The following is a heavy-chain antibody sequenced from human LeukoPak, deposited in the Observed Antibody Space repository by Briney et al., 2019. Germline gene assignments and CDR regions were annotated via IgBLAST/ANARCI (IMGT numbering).Heavy chain of an antibody. J-gene: IGHJ5*02. CDR2: IYTSGST. CDR1: GGSISSGSYY. D-gene: IGHD5-12*01. V-gene: IGHV4-61*02. Sequence: SETLSLTCTVPGGSISSGSYYWSWIRQPAGKGLEWIGRIYTSGSTNYNPSLKSRVTISVDTSKNQFSLKLSSVTAADTAVYYCARESPRSGYSRVPDWFDPWGQGTLVTVSS. CDR3: ARESPRSGYSRVPDWFDP.